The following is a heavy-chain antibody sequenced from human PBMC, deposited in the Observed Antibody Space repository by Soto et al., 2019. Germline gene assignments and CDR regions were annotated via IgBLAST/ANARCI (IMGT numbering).Heavy chain of an antibody. CDR3: ASWMGYRTNGVCPGLYYYYGMDV. J-gene: IGHJ6*02. D-gene: IGHD2-8*01. Sequence: PRWSLKISCKGSGYSFTSYWISWVRQMPGKGLEWMGRIDPSDSYTNYSPSFQGHVTISADKSISTAYLQWSSLKASDTAMYYCASWMGYRTNGVCPGLYYYYGMDVWGQGTTVTVSS. CDR1: GYSFTSYW. V-gene: IGHV5-10-1*01. CDR2: IDPSDSYT.